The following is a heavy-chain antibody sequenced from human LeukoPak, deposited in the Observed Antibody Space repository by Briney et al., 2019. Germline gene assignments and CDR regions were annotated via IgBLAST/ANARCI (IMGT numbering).Heavy chain of an antibody. CDR3: AKDYCSSTSCYNNYFDY. CDR2: IRYDGSNK. J-gene: IGHJ4*02. CDR1: GFTFSSYG. V-gene: IGHV3-30*02. Sequence: SGGSLRLSCAACGFTFSSYGMHWVRQAPGKVLEWVTFIRYDGSNKYYADSVNGRFTISRDNSKNTLYLQMNSLRAEDTAVYYCAKDYCSSTSCYNNYFDYWGQGTLVTVSS. D-gene: IGHD2-2*02.